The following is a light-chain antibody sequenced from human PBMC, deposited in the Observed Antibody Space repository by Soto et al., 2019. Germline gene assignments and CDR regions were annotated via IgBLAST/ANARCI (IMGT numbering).Light chain of an antibody. CDR2: DAS. Sequence: EIVLKQYPATLSLYKGERAALSCRASQSISTYLAWYQPTPGQPPRLLIYDASNRATGIPARFSGNGSGTDFTLTISSLETEDFAFYYCQQRSNWHMYTFGQVT. CDR3: QQRSNWHMYT. CDR1: QSISTY. J-gene: IGKJ2*01. V-gene: IGKV3-11*01.